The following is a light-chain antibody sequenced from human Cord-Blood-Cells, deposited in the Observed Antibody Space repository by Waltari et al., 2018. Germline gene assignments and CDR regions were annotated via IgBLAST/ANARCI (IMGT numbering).Light chain of an antibody. J-gene: IGLJ2*01. CDR2: KDS. Sequence: SYELTQPPSVSVSPGQTARITCSGDALPKQYAYWYQPKPGQAPLLVIYKDSERPSGIPERFSGSSSGTTVTLTISGVQAEDEADYYCQSADSSGTYVVFGGGTKLTVL. CDR1: ALPKQY. V-gene: IGLV3-25*03. CDR3: QSADSSGTYVV.